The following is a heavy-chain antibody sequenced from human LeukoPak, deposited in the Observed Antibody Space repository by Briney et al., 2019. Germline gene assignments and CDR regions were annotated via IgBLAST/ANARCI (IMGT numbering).Heavy chain of an antibody. CDR3: ASKLLGSGNYLFDC. V-gene: IGHV3-48*02. J-gene: IGHJ4*02. CDR1: GFTFSDYT. D-gene: IGHD3-10*01. Sequence: PGGSLRLSCAASGFTFSDYTMNWVRQAPGKGLEWVSHISTTSSTILYADSVKGRFTISRDNAKNTLYLQMNSLRDEDTAVYYCASKLLGSGNYLFDCWGQGTLVTVSS. CDR2: ISTTSSTI.